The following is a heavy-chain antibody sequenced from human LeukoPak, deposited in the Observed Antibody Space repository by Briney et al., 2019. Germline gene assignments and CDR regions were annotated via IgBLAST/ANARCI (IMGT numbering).Heavy chain of an antibody. CDR1: GFTFSSYD. J-gene: IGHJ4*02. D-gene: IGHD1-26*01. CDR3: AKDSHSGTYFDS. CDR2: VSGSGGST. V-gene: IGHV3-23*01. Sequence: GGSLRLSCAASGFTFSSYDMSWVRQAPGKGLEWVSAVSGSGGSTYYADSVKGRFTISRDNSKSTLFLQMNSLRAEDTAVYYCAKDSHSGTYFDSWGRGTLATVSS.